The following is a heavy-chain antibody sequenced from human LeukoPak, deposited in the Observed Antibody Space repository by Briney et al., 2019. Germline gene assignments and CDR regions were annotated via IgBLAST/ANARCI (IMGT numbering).Heavy chain of an antibody. CDR1: GFTFSSYW. Sequence: GGSLRLSCAASGFTFSSYWMHWVRQAPGKGLVWVSRINSDGSSTSYVDSVKGRFTISRDNAKNTLYLQMNSLRAEDTAVYYCASVGTPYYHGSGFEYWGQGTLVSVPS. J-gene: IGHJ4*02. CDR2: INSDGSST. CDR3: ASVGTPYYHGSGFEY. D-gene: IGHD3-10*01. V-gene: IGHV3-74*01.